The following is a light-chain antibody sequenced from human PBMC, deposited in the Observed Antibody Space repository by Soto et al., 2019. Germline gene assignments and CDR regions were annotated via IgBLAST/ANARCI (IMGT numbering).Light chain of an antibody. CDR2: AAS. J-gene: IGKJ2*01. Sequence: SVLTQSPGTLSLSPGEGATLSCRTSQSISSPYLAWYQQRPGQAPRLLIYAASSRATGIPDRFSGSGSGTDFTLTLSRLEPEDFAVYYCQQYFGSLYTFGQGTKLEIK. V-gene: IGKV3-20*01. CDR3: QQYFGSLYT. CDR1: QSISSPY.